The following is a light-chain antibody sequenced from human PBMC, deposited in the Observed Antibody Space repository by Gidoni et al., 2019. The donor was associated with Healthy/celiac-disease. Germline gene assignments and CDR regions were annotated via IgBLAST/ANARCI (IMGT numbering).Light chain of an antibody. V-gene: IGLV3-1*01. CDR3: QAWDSSTFYV. Sequence: SYELTQPPSVSVSPGQTASITCPGAKLGDKYACWYQQKPGQSPVLVIDQDSKRPSGIPERVSGSNSGNTATLTISGTQAMDEADYYCQAWDSSTFYVFGTGTKVTVL. CDR1: KLGDKY. CDR2: QDS. J-gene: IGLJ1*01.